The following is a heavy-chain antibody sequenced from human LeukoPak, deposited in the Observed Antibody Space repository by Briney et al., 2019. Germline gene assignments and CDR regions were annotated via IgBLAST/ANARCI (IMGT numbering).Heavy chain of an antibody. CDR2: IYTSGST. Sequence: SETLSPTCTVSGGSISSGGYYWSWIRQPAGKGLEWIGRIYTSGSTNYNPSLKSRVTISVDRSKNQFSLKLSSVTAADTAVYYCAXVRXXXXXXWF. J-gene: IGHJ5*01. V-gene: IGHV4-61*02. CDR1: GGSISSGGYY. CDR3: AXVRXXXXXXWF.